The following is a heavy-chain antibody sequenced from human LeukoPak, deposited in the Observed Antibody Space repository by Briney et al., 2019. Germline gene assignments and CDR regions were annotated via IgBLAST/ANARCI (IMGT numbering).Heavy chain of an antibody. CDR3: ARGSEWSSGVSDY. V-gene: IGHV3-30*03. Sequence: GGSLRLSCAASGFTFSSYGMHWVRQAPGKGLEWVAVISYDGSNKYYADSVKGRFTISRDNSKNTLYLQMNSLRAEDTAVYYCARGSEWSSGVSDYWGQGTLVTVSS. J-gene: IGHJ4*02. D-gene: IGHD3-3*01. CDR1: GFTFSSYG. CDR2: ISYDGSNK.